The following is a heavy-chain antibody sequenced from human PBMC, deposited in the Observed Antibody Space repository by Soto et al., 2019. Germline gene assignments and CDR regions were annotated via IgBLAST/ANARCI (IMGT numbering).Heavy chain of an antibody. CDR3: ARVRSNLFDY. CDR2: IHYSGST. D-gene: IGHD3-3*01. Sequence: SETLSLTCTVSGDSIGTFYWSWIRQPPGKGLEWIGYIHYSGSTNYNPSLKSQVIISVDTSKNQFSLKLGSVTAADTAVYFCARVRSNLFDYWGQGTLVTVSS. V-gene: IGHV4-59*01. CDR1: GDSIGTFY. J-gene: IGHJ4*02.